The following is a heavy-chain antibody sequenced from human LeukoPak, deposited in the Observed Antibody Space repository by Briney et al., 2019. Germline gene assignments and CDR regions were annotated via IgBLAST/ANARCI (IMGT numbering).Heavy chain of an antibody. CDR3: EGSRSRIDY. CDR1: GFTFSSHA. CDR2: ISGSGGST. J-gene: IGHJ4*02. V-gene: IGHV3-23*01. Sequence: GGSLRLSCAASGFTFSSHAMSWVRQAPGKGMEWVSAISGSGGSTYYADSVKGRFTISRDNSKNTLYLQMNSLRAEDTAVYYCEGSRSRIDYWGQGTLVTVSS.